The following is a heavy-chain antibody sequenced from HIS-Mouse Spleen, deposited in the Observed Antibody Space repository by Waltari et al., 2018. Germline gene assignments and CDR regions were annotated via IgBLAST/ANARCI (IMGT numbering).Heavy chain of an antibody. CDR3: TGGSWSGYYFDY. CDR1: GFPFLGCA. Sequence: EVQLVESGGGLVQPGGSLRLSCAASGFPFLGCAMPWFRSASGKGLEWVGRIRSKANSYATAYAASVKGRFTISRDDSKNTAYLQMNSLKTEDTAVYYCTGGSWSGYYFDYWGQGTLVTVSS. J-gene: IGHJ4*02. D-gene: IGHD3-3*01. V-gene: IGHV3-73*01. CDR2: IRSKANSYAT.